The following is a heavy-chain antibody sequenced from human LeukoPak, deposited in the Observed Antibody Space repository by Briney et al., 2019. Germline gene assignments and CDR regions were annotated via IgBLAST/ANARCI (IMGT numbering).Heavy chain of an antibody. V-gene: IGHV4-30-2*01. CDR2: IFHSGIT. D-gene: IGHD2-21*01. CDR3: ARELWFANAPGSWLDP. Sequence: PPQTLSLTCVVSGDSISSGAYSWSWIRQPPGKGLEWIGYIFHSGITFYNPSLKSRVTISVDNSKNQFSLRLSSVTAADTAVYYCARELWFANAPGSWLDPWGQGTLVTVSS. J-gene: IGHJ5*02. CDR1: GDSISSGAYS.